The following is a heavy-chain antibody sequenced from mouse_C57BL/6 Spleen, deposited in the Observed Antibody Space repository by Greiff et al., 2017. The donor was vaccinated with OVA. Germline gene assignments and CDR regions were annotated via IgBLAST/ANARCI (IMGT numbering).Heavy chain of an antibody. CDR1: GFSLTSYA. J-gene: IGHJ4*01. CDR2: IWTGGGT. CDR3: ARKESHYYALDY. Sequence: VKLMESGPGLVAPSQSLSITCTVSGFSLTSYAISWVRQPPGKGLEWLGVIWTGGGTNYNSALKSRLSISKDNSKSQVVLKMNNLQTDDTARNYCARKESHYYALDYWGQGTSVTVSA. V-gene: IGHV2-9-1*01.